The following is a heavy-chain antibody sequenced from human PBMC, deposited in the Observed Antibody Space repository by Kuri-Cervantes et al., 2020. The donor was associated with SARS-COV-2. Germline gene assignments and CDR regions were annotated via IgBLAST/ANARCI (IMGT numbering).Heavy chain of an antibody. D-gene: IGHD6-13*01. J-gene: IGHJ4*02. CDR1: VFTLSSFA. V-gene: IGHV3-30*03. Sequence: GGSLRLSCTASVFTLSSFAMHWVRQAPGKGLEWVAVISDDGSNKFYSDSVRGRFTISRDNSKNTLYLQMDSLRVEDTAVYYCAIAAAEFFDYWGQGTLVTVSS. CDR2: ISDDGSNK. CDR3: AIAAAEFFDY.